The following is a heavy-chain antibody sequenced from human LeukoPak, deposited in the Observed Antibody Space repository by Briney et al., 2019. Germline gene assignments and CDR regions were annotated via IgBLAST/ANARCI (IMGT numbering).Heavy chain of an antibody. CDR1: GFTLSNYE. CDR3: ARDKGSYYPFDY. CDR2: ISTSGSTT. Sequence: GGSPRLSCAASGFTLSNYEMNCVRQAPGQGLEGFSYISTSGSTTYYADSVKGRFTISRDNAKNSLYLQMNSLRAEDTAVYYCARDKGSYYPFDYWSQGTLVTVSS. J-gene: IGHJ4*02. D-gene: IGHD3-10*01. V-gene: IGHV3-48*03.